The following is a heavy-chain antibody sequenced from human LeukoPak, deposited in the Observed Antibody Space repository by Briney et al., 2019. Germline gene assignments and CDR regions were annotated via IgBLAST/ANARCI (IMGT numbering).Heavy chain of an antibody. CDR1: GYTFTSYG. J-gene: IGHJ4*02. D-gene: IGHD6-19*01. CDR2: VSTYNGNT. CDR3: ARDYSSGWPNFDY. V-gene: IGHV1-18*01. Sequence: ASVKVSCKASGYTFTSYGISWVRQAPGQGLEWMGWVSTYNGNTNYAHNLQGRVTMTTDTSTSTAYMELRSLRSDDTAVYYCARDYSSGWPNFDYWGQGTLVTVS.